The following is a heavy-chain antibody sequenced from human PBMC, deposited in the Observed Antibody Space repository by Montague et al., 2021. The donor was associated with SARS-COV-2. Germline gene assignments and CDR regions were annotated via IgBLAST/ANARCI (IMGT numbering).Heavy chain of an antibody. J-gene: IGHJ4*02. V-gene: IGHV4-4*02. CDR3: ARGGPGNRGFDY. CDR1: DVSLSSSTW. Sequence: SETLSLTCVVSDVSLSSSTWWSWVRQSPGKGLEWVGETYLSGFTXYNPSVKSRVTISLDDSRSQFSLRLTSVTAADTAVYFCARGGPGNRGFDYWGQGALVTVSS. CDR2: TYLSGFT. D-gene: IGHD1-14*01.